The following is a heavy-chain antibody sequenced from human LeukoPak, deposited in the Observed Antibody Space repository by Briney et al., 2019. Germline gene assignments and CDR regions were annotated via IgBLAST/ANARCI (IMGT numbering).Heavy chain of an antibody. CDR1: GFSLTNYW. J-gene: IGHJ4*02. CDR3: ARDLVAASGSFDH. Sequence: PGGSLRLSCAASGFSLTNYWMHWVRQAPGKGLVWVSRIRTDGHDTGYADSVKGRFTISRDNAKNTLYLQINSLRDEDTAVYYCARDLVAASGSFDHWDQGTLVTVSS. V-gene: IGHV3-74*01. D-gene: IGHD3-10*01. CDR2: IRTDGHDT.